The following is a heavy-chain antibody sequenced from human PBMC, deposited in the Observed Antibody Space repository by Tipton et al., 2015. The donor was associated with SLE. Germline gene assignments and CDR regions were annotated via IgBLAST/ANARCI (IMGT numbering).Heavy chain of an antibody. D-gene: IGHD2-15*01. Sequence: SLRLSCTASGFTFGDYAMSWFRQAPGKGLEWVGFIRSKAYGGTTEYAASVKGRFTISRDDSKGIAYLQMNSLKTEDTAVYYCTRVSLGNVMVVADDAFDIWGHGPMVTVSS. J-gene: IGHJ3*02. CDR3: TRVSLGNVMVVADDAFDI. CDR1: GFTFGDYA. V-gene: IGHV3-49*03. CDR2: IRSKAYGGTT.